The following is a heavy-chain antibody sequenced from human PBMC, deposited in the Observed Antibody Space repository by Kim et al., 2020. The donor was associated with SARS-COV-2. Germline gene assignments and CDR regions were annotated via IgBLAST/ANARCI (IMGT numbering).Heavy chain of an antibody. J-gene: IGHJ4*02. CDR3: ARRRRYFDLIFDY. D-gene: IGHD3-9*01. CDR2: INHSGST. Sequence: SETLSLTCAVYGGSFSGYYWSWIRQPPGKGLEWIGEINHSGSTNYNPSLKSRVTISVDTSKNQFSLKLSSVTAADTAVYYCARRRRYFDLIFDYWGQGTLVTVSS. CDR1: GGSFSGYY. V-gene: IGHV4-34*01.